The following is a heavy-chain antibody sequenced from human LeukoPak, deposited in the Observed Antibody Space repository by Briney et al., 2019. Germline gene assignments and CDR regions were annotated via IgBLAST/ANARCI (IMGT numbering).Heavy chain of an antibody. Sequence: AAVRVSYKASGYTFTVYYMYWVRQAPGQGREWMGWINPYSGDTNYAQKFQGRFTMTRDTSISTAYMELSRLRSDDTAVYYCARGHVAAASFDYWGQGTLVTVSS. J-gene: IGHJ4*02. D-gene: IGHD6-13*01. CDR1: GYTFTVYY. CDR3: ARGHVAAASFDY. CDR2: INPYSGDT. V-gene: IGHV1-2*02.